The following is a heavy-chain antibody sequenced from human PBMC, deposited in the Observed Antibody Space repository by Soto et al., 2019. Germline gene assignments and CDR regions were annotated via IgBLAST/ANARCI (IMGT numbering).Heavy chain of an antibody. V-gene: IGHV1-2*02. J-gene: IGHJ4*02. CDR2: INPFSGGA. CDR1: GYTFTDHY. D-gene: IGHD3-10*01. Sequence: QVLLVQSGAEVKKPGASVQVSCKTSGYTFTDHYLHWVRQAPGQGLEWMGWINPFSGGAKYPQKFQGKVTMTTDTSTSTVYMDLNSLTSDDTAIYYCARSSGTYSLDSWGQGTLVTVCS. CDR3: ARSSGTYSLDS.